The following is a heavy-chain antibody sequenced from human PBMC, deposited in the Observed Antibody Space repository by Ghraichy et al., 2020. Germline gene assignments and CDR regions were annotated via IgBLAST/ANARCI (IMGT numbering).Heavy chain of an antibody. D-gene: IGHD3-10*01. V-gene: IGHV4-4*02. Sequence: SETLSLTCAVSGGSISSSNWWSWVRQPPGKGLEWIGEIYHSGSTNYNPSLKSRVTISVDKSKNQFSLKLSSVTAADTAVYYCARDPHGSGSYYPDAFDIWGQGTMVTVSS. CDR3: ARDPHGSGSYYPDAFDI. CDR1: GGSISSSNW. CDR2: IYHSGST. J-gene: IGHJ3*02.